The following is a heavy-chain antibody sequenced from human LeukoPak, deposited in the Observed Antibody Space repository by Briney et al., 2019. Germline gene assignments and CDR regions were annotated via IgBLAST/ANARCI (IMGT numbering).Heavy chain of an antibody. CDR1: GFTFSSYG. D-gene: IGHD4-23*01. CDR3: ARPGGNVNAFDI. Sequence: GGSLRLSCAASGFTFSSYGMHWVRQAPGKGLEWVAVIWYDGSNKYYADSVKGRFTISRDNSESTLYLQMNSLRAEDTAVYYCARPGGNVNAFDIWGQGTMVTVSS. J-gene: IGHJ3*02. CDR2: IWYDGSNK. V-gene: IGHV3-33*01.